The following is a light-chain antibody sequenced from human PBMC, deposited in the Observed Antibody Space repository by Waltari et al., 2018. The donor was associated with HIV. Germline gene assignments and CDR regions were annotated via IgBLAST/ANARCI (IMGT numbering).Light chain of an antibody. CDR3: QQYNNWPPGT. CDR1: QSVSSN. CDR2: DAS. Sequence: EIVMTQSPATLSVSPGERATLSCRASQSVSSNLAWYQQKPGQAPRLLIYDASTRATGIPARFSGSGSGTYFTLTISSQQSEDFAVYYCQQYNNWPPGTFGQGAKLEIK. J-gene: IGKJ2*01. V-gene: IGKV3-15*01.